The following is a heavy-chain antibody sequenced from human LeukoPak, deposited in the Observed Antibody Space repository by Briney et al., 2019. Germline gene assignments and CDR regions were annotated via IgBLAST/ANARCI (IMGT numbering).Heavy chain of an antibody. V-gene: IGHV3-21*01. Sequence: GGFLRLSCVASGFTFSAYNMNWVRQAPGKGLEWVSSIGGSSSNIFYADSVKGRFTISRDNAKKSLYLQMDSLTDEDTAVYYCARDPVRGSGSPGFHWGQGTLVTVSS. CDR3: ARDPVRGSGSPGFH. D-gene: IGHD3-10*01. CDR2: IGGSSSNI. CDR1: GFTFSAYN. J-gene: IGHJ4*02.